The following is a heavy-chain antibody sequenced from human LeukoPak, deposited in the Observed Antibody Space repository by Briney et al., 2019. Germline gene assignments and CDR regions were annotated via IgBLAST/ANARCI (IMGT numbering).Heavy chain of an antibody. CDR1: GFTFSNAW. V-gene: IGHV3-69-1*01. D-gene: IGHD6-6*01. CDR2: ISSSSYI. Sequence: KPGGSLRLSCAASGFTFSNAWMNWVRQAPGKGLEWVSSISSSSYIYYADSVKGRFTISRDNAKNSLYLQMDSLRAEDTAVYYCARIGYSSSSTDYWGQGTLVTVSS. J-gene: IGHJ4*02. CDR3: ARIGYSSSSTDY.